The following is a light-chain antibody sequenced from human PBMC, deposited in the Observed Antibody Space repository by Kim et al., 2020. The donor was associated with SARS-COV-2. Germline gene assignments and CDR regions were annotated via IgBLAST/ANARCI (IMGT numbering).Light chain of an antibody. V-gene: IGLV8-61*01. CDR1: TGSVSTSYF. CDR3: VLYMGSGTWV. J-gene: IGLJ3*02. Sequence: GGTVTLTCGLSTGSVSTSYFPSWYQQTPGQAPRTLIYNPNTRSSGVPDRFSGSILGNKAALTITRAQADDESDYYCVLYMGSGTWVFGGGTQLTVL. CDR2: NPN.